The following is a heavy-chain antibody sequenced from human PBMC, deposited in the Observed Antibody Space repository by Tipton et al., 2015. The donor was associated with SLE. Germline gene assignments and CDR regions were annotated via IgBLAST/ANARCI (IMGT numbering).Heavy chain of an antibody. V-gene: IGHV4-38-2*01. CDR1: GFSISSSYY. Sequence: TLSLTCVVSGFSISSSYYWGWIRQPPGKGLEWIGSFAHSGSSFYNPSLKSRVSLSADTSRNEFSLRVSSVTAADTAVYYCARGGLTLFGMVTSDYWGQGTLVSVSS. J-gene: IGHJ4*02. CDR3: ARGGLTLFGMVTSDY. CDR2: FAHSGSS. D-gene: IGHD3-3*01.